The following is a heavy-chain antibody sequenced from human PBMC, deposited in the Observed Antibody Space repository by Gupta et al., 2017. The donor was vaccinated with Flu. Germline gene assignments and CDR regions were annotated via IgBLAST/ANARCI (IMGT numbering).Heavy chain of an antibody. CDR1: GFTFGDYP. Sequence: EVQLVESGGGLVQPGRTLRLSCSASGFTFGDYPLTWVRQAPGKGLELVGFIRTKTYGATSQYAASVKGRFSISRDDSKSIAYLQMNSLETEDTAVYYCISSNNGWLPPLWWGQGTLVTVSS. CDR3: ISSNNGWLPPLW. J-gene: IGHJ4*02. D-gene: IGHD6-19*01. CDR2: IRTKTYGATS. V-gene: IGHV3-49*04.